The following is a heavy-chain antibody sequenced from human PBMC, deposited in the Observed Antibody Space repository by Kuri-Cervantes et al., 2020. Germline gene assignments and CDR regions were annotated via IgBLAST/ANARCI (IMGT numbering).Heavy chain of an antibody. V-gene: IGHV1-3*01. D-gene: IGHD3-10*01. Sequence: ASVKVSCKASGYTFTSYAMNWVRQAPGQGLEWMGWINAGNGNTKYSQKFQGRVTITRDTSASTAYMELSSLRSEDTAVYYCARGPSRGWFDPWGQGTLVTVSS. CDR3: ARGPSRGWFDP. CDR1: GYTFTSYA. CDR2: INAGNGNT. J-gene: IGHJ5*02.